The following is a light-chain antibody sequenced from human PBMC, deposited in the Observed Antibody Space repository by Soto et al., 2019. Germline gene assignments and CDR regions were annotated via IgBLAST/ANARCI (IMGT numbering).Light chain of an antibody. CDR2: DAS. Sequence: EIVMTQAPATLSXXPVXXXXXXXRASQSVSSHLAWYQQKPGQAPRLLIYDASTRATGVPDRFSGSGSGPEYTLTITRLEPEDFAVYSCQQYGFSPISFGQGTRLEIK. CDR1: QSVSSH. J-gene: IGKJ5*01. CDR3: QQYGFSPIS. V-gene: IGKV3D-15*01.